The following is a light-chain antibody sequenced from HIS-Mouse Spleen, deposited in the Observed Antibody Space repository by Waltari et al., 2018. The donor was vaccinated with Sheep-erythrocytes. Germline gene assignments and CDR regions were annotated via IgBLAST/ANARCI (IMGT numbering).Light chain of an antibody. CDR1: QGISSY. CDR3: QQLNSYPALT. J-gene: IGKJ4*01. Sequence: DIQLTQSPSFLSASVGDRVTITCRASQGISSYLAWYQQKPGKAPKLLIYAASTLQSGVPSRFSGSGSGTEFTLTISSLQPEDFASYYCQQLNSYPALTFGGGTKVKIK. CDR2: AAS. V-gene: IGKV1-9*01.